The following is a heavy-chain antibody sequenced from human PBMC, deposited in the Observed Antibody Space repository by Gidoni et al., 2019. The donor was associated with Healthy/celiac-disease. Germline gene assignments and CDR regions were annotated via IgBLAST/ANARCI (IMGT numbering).Heavy chain of an antibody. J-gene: IGHJ4*02. CDR2: ISSSSSYI. D-gene: IGHD6-13*01. CDR3: ARDGGSSSWSH. CDR1: GFTFSSYS. Sequence: EVQLVESGGGLVKPGGSLSLPCAASGFTFSSYSMNWVRQAPGKGLEWVSSISSSSSYIYYADSVKGRFTISRDNAKNSLYLQMNSLRAEDTAVYYCARDGGSSSWSHWGQGTLVTVSS. V-gene: IGHV3-21*01.